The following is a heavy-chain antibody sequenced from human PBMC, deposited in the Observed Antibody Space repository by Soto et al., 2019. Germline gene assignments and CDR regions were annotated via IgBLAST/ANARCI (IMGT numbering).Heavy chain of an antibody. V-gene: IGHV1-18*01. Sequence: QVQLVQSGAEVKKPGASVKVSCKASGYTFTSYGTSWVRQVPGHGPEWMGRISAYNGNTNYAQKLQGRVTMTTDPSASTAYMELRSIRSAYTAVYYCARDGGWQPHYWGQGTLVTVSS. J-gene: IGHJ4*02. D-gene: IGHD6-19*01. CDR3: ARDGGWQPHY. CDR1: GYTFTSYG. CDR2: ISAYNGNT.